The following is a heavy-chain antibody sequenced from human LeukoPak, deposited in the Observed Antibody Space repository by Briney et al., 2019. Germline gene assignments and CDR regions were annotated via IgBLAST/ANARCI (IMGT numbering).Heavy chain of an antibody. Sequence: SETLSLTCAVYGGSFSGYYWSWIRQPPGKGLEWIGEINHSGSTNYNPSLKSRVTISVDTSKNQFSLKLSSVTAADTAVYYCAREYCSITSCYFSYVDYWGPGTLVTVSS. CDR1: GGSFSGYY. CDR3: AREYCSITSCYFSYVDY. D-gene: IGHD2-2*01. J-gene: IGHJ4*02. V-gene: IGHV4-34*01. CDR2: INHSGST.